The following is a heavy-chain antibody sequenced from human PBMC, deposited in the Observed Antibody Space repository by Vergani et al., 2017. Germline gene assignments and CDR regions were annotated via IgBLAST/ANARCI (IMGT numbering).Heavy chain of an antibody. CDR2: IYYSGST. V-gene: IGHV4-59*01. CDR3: ARVGSWEEQQLVGGDCFDP. CDR1: RGSISSYY. J-gene: IGHJ5*02. Sequence: QVQLQESGPGLVKPSETLSLTCTVSRGSISSYYWSWIRQPPGKGLEWIGYIYYSGSTNYNPSLKSRVTISVDTSKNQFSLKLSSVTAADTAVYYCARVGSWEEQQLVGGDCFDPWGQGTLVTVSS. D-gene: IGHD6-13*01.